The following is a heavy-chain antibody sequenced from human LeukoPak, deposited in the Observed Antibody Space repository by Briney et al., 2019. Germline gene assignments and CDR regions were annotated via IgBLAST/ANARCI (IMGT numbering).Heavy chain of an antibody. Sequence: ASVKVSCKASGYTFTGYYMHWVRQAPGQGLEWMGWINPNSGGTNYAQKFQGRVTMTRDTSISTAYMELSRLRSDDTAVYYCARDSAEDYYDSSGYHQSDAFDTWGQGTMVAVSS. D-gene: IGHD3-22*01. J-gene: IGHJ3*02. CDR1: GYTFTGYY. V-gene: IGHV1-2*02. CDR2: INPNSGGT. CDR3: ARDSAEDYYDSSGYHQSDAFDT.